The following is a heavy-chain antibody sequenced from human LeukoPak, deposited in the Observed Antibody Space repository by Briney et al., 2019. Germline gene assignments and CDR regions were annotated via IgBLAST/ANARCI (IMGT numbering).Heavy chain of an antibody. CDR2: ITASGDRT. Sequence: GESLRLSCAASGFIFSDYVMIWVRQAQGKGLEWVSGITASGDRTYYADSVKGRFTMSRDNSKNTVYLQMNSLRVDDTAVYYCARRDIVVVVSASDYWGQGTLVTVSS. J-gene: IGHJ4*02. V-gene: IGHV3-23*01. CDR3: ARRDIVVVVSASDY. CDR1: GFIFSDYV. D-gene: IGHD2-15*01.